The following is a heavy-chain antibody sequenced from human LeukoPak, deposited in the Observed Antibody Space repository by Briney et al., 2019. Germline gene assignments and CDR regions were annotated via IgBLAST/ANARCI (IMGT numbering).Heavy chain of an antibody. D-gene: IGHD3-22*01. V-gene: IGHV1-18*01. Sequence: ASVKVSCKASGYTFTSYGIRWVREAPGQGLEWMGWISAYNGNTNYAQKLQGRVTMTTDTSTSTAYMELRSPRSDDTAVYYCARLEDSYYYMDVWGKGTTVTVSS. J-gene: IGHJ6*03. CDR2: ISAYNGNT. CDR3: ARLEDSYYYMDV. CDR1: GYTFTSYG.